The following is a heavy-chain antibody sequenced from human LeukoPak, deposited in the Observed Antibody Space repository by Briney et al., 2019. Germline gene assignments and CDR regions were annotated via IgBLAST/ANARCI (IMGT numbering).Heavy chain of an antibody. CDR2: ITNDGSST. CDR3: ARAIGVTCISTSCYSFDY. V-gene: IGHV3-74*01. Sequence: PGGSLRLSCAASGLTFSSHWMHWVRQAPGKGLVWVSRITNDGSSTTYADSVKGRFTISRDNAKNSLYLQMNSLRAEDTALYYCARAIGVTCISTSCYSFDYWGQGTLVTVSS. CDR1: GLTFSSHW. D-gene: IGHD2-2*02. J-gene: IGHJ4*02.